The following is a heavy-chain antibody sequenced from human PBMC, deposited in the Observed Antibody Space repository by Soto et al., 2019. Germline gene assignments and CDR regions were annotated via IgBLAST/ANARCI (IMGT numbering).Heavy chain of an antibody. CDR3: ARDFIVGAPDYFDY. V-gene: IGHV3-66*02. D-gene: IGHD1-26*01. CDR2: ITYGGEI. Sequence: GGSLRLSCAVSGFIFSRYSMNWVRQAPGKGLEWVSVITYGGEIYHADSVKGRFSISRDNSKNTLYLQMNSLRVDDTAVYYCARDFIVGAPDYFDYWGQGTLVTVSS. J-gene: IGHJ4*02. CDR1: GFIFSRYS.